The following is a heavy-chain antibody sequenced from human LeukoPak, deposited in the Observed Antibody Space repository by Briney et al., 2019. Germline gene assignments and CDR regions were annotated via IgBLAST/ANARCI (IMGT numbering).Heavy chain of an antibody. J-gene: IGHJ4*02. CDR2: INAGNGNT. Sequence: ASVKVSCKASGYTFTSYAMHWVRQAPGQRLEWMGWINAGNGNTKYSQKFQGRVTMTRDTSASTAYMALSSLRSEDTAVYYCARAKYSDIWTGDSWGQGTLVTVSS. V-gene: IGHV1-3*01. CDR1: GYTFTSYA. D-gene: IGHD3-9*01. CDR3: ARAKYSDIWTGDS.